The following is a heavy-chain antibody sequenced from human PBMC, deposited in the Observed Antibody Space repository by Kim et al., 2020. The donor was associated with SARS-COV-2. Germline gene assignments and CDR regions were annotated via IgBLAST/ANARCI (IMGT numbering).Heavy chain of an antibody. CDR1: GYTFSTYY. Sequence: ASVKVSCKASGYTFSTYYMHWVRQAPGQGLEWMGKIDASDGRTTYAQKFQGRVTVTRDTSTNTVYMEMNSLRSDDTAVYYYATGAAATGNWGQGTQVTVS. CDR3: ATGAAATGN. CDR2: IDASDGRT. D-gene: IGHD6-13*01. V-gene: IGHV1-46*01. J-gene: IGHJ4*02.